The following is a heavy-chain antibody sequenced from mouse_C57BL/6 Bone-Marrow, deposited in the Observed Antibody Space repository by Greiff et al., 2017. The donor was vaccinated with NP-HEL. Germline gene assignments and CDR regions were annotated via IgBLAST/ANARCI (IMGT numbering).Heavy chain of an antibody. J-gene: IGHJ2*01. D-gene: IGHD2-1*01. CDR2: INPGSGGT. Sequence: VQVVESGAELVRPGTSVKVSCKASGYAFTNYLIEWVKQRPGQGLEWIGVINPGSGGTNYNEKFKGKATLTADKSSSTAYMQLSSLTSEDSAVYYCARSRYYGNYDYWGQGTTLTVSA. CDR1: GYAFTNYL. V-gene: IGHV1-54*01. CDR3: ARSRYYGNYDY.